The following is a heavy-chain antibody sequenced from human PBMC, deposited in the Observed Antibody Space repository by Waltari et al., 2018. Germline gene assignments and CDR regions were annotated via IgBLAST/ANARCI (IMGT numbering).Heavy chain of an antibody. V-gene: IGHV3-74*01. J-gene: IGHJ4*02. D-gene: IGHD3-3*01. CDR3: ARVGDFWSGYLDY. CDR1: GFTFSSYW. Sequence: EVQLVESGGGLVQPGGSLRLSCAASGFTFSSYWMYWVRQAPGKGLVWVSRINSDGSNTNYADSVKGRFTISRDNAKNTLYLQVNSLRAEDTAVYYCARVGDFWSGYLDYWGQGTLVTVSS. CDR2: INSDGSNT.